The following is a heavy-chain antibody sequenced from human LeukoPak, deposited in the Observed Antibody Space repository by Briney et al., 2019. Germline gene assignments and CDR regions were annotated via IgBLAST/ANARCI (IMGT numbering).Heavy chain of an antibody. J-gene: IGHJ4*02. D-gene: IGHD3-3*01. CDR2: IYHSGST. Sequence: SETLSLTCAVSGYSISSGYYCGWIRQPPGKGLEWIGSIYHSGSTYYNPSPKSRVTISVDTSKHQFSLKLNSVTAADTAVYYCARHSYDFWRGSLNCFDYGGQGTLVTVSS. CDR1: GYSISSGYY. V-gene: IGHV4-38-2*01. CDR3: ARHSYDFWRGSLNCFDY.